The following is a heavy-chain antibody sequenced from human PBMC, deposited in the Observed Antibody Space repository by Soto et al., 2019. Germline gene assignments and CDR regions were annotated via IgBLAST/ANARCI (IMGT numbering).Heavy chain of an antibody. J-gene: IGHJ3*02. Sequence: QVQLQQWGAGLLKPSETLSLTCAVYGGSVNSGNYYWSWIRQPPGKGLEWIGEMSHSGGTHSNPSLKSRVTISVDTCNIQFSLKMSAVTAADTALYYCARVERGTATTVVDAFDIWGPGTLVTVSS. CDR1: GGSVNSGNYY. V-gene: IGHV4-34*01. CDR3: ARVERGTATTVVDAFDI. CDR2: MSHSGGT. D-gene: IGHD1-1*01.